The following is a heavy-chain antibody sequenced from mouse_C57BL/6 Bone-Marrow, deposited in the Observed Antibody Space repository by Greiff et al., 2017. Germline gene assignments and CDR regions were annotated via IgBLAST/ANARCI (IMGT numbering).Heavy chain of an antibody. CDR3: ARNNCNYFYAMDY. J-gene: IGHJ4*01. CDR1: GYTFTSYW. Sequence: QVQLQQPGAELVKPGASVTLSCKASGYTFTSYWMHWVKQRPGQGLEWIGMIHPNSGSTNYNEKFKSKAKLTVDKSSSTAYMQLSSLTSEDSAVYYCARNNCNYFYAMDYWGQGTSVTVSS. V-gene: IGHV1-64*01. CDR2: IHPNSGST. D-gene: IGHD2-1*01.